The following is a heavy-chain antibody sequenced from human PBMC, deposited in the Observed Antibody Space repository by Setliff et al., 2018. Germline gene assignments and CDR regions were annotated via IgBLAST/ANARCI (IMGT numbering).Heavy chain of an antibody. V-gene: IGHV3-33*08. D-gene: IGHD3-10*01. CDR3: ARDLIRGAPNWFDP. CDR1: GFTFSTYR. Sequence: HPGGSLRLSCAASGFTFSTYRMHWVRQAPGKGLEWVAVIWDDGGNKYHADSVKGRFTISRDNAKSSLYLQMNSLRAEDTAVYYCARDLIRGAPNWFDPWGQGTLVTVSS. CDR2: IWDDGGNK. J-gene: IGHJ5*02.